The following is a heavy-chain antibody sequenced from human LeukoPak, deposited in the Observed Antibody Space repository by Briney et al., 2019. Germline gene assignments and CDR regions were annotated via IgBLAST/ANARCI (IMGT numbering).Heavy chain of an antibody. CDR3: ARVRGYNTLYYFDY. Sequence: ASVKISCKASGYSFTSYYMHWVRQAPGQGLEWMGINNPSGGSISYAQKFQGRVTRTRDTSTSTVYKELSSLRSEDTAVYYCARVRGYNTLYYFDYWGQGTLVTVSS. V-gene: IGHV1-46*01. D-gene: IGHD5-24*01. CDR1: GYSFTSYY. CDR2: NNPSGGSI. J-gene: IGHJ4*02.